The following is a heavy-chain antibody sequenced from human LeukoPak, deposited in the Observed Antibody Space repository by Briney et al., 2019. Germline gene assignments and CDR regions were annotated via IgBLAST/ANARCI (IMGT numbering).Heavy chain of an antibody. J-gene: IGHJ1*01. CDR3: VKDGED. CDR2: INSNGGST. Sequence: GGSLRLSCSASGFTFSNYAMHWVRQAPGKGLEYVSAINSNGGSTYYADSVKGRFTISRDNSKNTLYLQMSSLRAGDTAVYYCVKDGEDWGQGTLVTVSS. V-gene: IGHV3-64D*09. CDR1: GFTFSNYA.